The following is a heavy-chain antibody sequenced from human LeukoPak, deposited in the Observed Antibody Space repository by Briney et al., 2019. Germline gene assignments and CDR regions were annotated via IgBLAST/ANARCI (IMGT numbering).Heavy chain of an antibody. CDR2: ISAYNGNT. Sequence: ASVKVSCKASGYTFTSYGISWVRQAPGQGLEWMGWISAYNGNTNYAQKLQGRVTMTTDTSTSTAYMELRSLRSDDTAVYYCAREGYYDSSGSPPRYWGQGTLVTVSS. CDR3: AREGYYDSSGSPPRY. CDR1: GYTFTSYG. J-gene: IGHJ4*02. D-gene: IGHD3-22*01. V-gene: IGHV1-18*01.